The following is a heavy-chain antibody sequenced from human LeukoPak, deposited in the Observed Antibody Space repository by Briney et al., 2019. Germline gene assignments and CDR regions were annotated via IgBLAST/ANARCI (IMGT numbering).Heavy chain of an antibody. D-gene: IGHD3-22*01. CDR1: GGSISSYY. J-gene: IGHJ2*01. CDR2: IYYSGST. CDR3: ARATIPYDSSGYYYLDWYFDL. Sequence: SETLSLTCTVSGGSISSYYWSWIRQPPGKGLEWIGYIYYSGSTNYNPSLKSRVTISVDTSKNQFSLKLSSVTAADTAVYYCARATIPYDSSGYYYLDWYFDLWGRGTLVTVSS. V-gene: IGHV4-59*01.